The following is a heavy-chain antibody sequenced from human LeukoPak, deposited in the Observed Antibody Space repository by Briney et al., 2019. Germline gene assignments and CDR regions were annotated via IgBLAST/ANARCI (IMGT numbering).Heavy chain of an antibody. CDR1: GFTFSSYA. D-gene: IGHD5-18*01. Sequence: GGSLRLSCAASGFTFSSYAMHWVRQAPGKGLEWVAVISYDGSNKYYADSVKGRFTISRDNSKNTLYLQMNSLRAEDTAVYYCAKEGYSYAFDIWGQGTMVTVSS. CDR2: ISYDGSNK. J-gene: IGHJ3*02. CDR3: AKEGYSYAFDI. V-gene: IGHV3-30-3*01.